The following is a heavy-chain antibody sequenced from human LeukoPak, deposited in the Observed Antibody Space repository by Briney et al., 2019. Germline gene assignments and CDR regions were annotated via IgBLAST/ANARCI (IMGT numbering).Heavy chain of an antibody. CDR3: AREGPQTLGASDY. V-gene: IGHV1-18*01. D-gene: IGHD1-26*01. J-gene: IGHJ4*02. CDR1: GYTFTSYG. Sequence: GASVKVSCKASGYTFTSYGISWVRQAPGQGLEWMGWISTYNANTHYPQKLQGRVTMTTDTSTRTAYMELRSLRSDDTAVYYCAREGPQTLGASDYWGQGTLVTVSS. CDR2: ISTYNANT.